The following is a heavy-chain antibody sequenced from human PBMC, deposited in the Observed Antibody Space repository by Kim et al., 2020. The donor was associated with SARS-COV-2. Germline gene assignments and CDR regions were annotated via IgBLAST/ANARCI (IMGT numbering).Heavy chain of an antibody. D-gene: IGHD3-10*01. V-gene: IGHV2-5*02. CDR2: IYWDDDK. CDR3: ARVLLWFGELSLFDY. J-gene: IGHJ4*02. Sequence: SGPTLVNPTQTLTLTCTFSGLSLSTSGVGVGWIRQSPGKALEWLALIYWDDDKRYSPSLKSRLTITKDTSKNQVVLTMTNMDPVDTATYYCARVLLWFGELSLFDYWGQGTLVTVSS. CDR1: GLSLSTSGVG.